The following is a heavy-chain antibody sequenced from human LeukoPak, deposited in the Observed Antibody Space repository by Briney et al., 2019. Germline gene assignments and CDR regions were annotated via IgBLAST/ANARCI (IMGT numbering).Heavy chain of an antibody. J-gene: IGHJ4*02. Sequence: PSETLSLTCTVSGGFISSYYWSWIRQPAGKGLEWIGRIYTSGSTNYNPSLKSRVTMSVDTSKNQFALKLSSVTAPDTAVYYCAREMGGSYYEAVIAYWGERSLVTVPP. CDR3: AREMGGSYYEAVIAY. V-gene: IGHV4-4*07. D-gene: IGHD1-26*01. CDR1: GGFISSYY. CDR2: IYTSGST.